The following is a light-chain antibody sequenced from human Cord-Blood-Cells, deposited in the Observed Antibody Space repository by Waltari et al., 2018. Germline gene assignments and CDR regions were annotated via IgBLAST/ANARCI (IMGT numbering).Light chain of an antibody. J-gene: IGLJ3*02. CDR2: RNK. Sequence: QSVLTQPPSASGTPGQRVTIPCSGSSSNIRSNTVNWYQQLPGTAPKLLIYRNKQRPSGVPDRFSGSKSGTAASLAISGLQAEDEADYYCAAWDDSLNGWVFGGGTKLTVL. V-gene: IGLV1-44*01. CDR1: SSNIRSNT. CDR3: AAWDDSLNGWV.